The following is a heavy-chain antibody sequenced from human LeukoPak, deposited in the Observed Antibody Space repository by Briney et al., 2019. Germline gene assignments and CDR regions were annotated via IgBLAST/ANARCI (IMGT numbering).Heavy chain of an antibody. CDR1: GFTFSSYA. Sequence: PGGSLRLSCAASGFTFSSYAMHWVRQAPGKGLEWVAVISYDGSNKYYADSVKGRFTISRDNSKNTLYLQMNSLRAEDTAVYYCAREEGVDGTSGINNWGQGTLVIVSS. V-gene: IGHV3-30*04. J-gene: IGHJ4*02. D-gene: IGHD4-23*01. CDR3: AREEGVDGTSGINN. CDR2: ISYDGSNK.